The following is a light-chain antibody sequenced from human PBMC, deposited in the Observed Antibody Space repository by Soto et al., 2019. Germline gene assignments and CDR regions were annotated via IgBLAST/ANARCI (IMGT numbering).Light chain of an antibody. Sequence: IQMTQSPSTLSASVGDRVTITCRASQGISSYLAWYQQKPGKAPKLLIYAASTLQSGVPSRFSGSGSGTDFTLTISCLQSEDFATYYCQQYYSYALTFGGGTKVDIK. CDR3: QQYYSYALT. V-gene: IGKV1-9*01. CDR2: AAS. CDR1: QGISSY. J-gene: IGKJ4*01.